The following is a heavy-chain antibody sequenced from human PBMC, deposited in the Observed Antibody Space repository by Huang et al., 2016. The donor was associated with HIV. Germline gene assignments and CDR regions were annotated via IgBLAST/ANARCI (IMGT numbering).Heavy chain of an antibody. Sequence: QVQLVQSGAEVKKPGASVKVSCKPSGYTFADYFIHWVRQAPGQGLEWMAGLNPKNGATNYAQKFLGRVTGTGETSINTAYMEFSGLTSDDTANYYCTRDGVAPDEEFDYWGQGTLIIVSS. J-gene: IGHJ4*02. CDR3: TRDGVAPDEEFDY. V-gene: IGHV1-2*02. CDR2: LNPKNGAT. CDR1: GYTFADYF. D-gene: IGHD5-12*01.